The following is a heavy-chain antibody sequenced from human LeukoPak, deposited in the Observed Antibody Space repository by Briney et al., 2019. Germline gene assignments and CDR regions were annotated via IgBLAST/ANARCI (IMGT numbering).Heavy chain of an antibody. CDR2: INHSGST. D-gene: IGHD6-13*01. V-gene: IGHV4-34*01. J-gene: IGHJ4*02. Sequence: PSETLSLTCAVYGGSFSGYYWSWIRQPPGKGLEWIGEINHSGSTNYNPSLKSRVTISVDTSKNQFSLKLSSVTAADTAVYYCARVKGSGSSKPQYYFDYWGQGTLVTVSS. CDR1: GGSFSGYY. CDR3: ARVKGSGSSKPQYYFDY.